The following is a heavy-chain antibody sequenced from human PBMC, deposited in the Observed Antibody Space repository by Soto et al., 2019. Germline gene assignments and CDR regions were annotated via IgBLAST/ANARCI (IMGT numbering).Heavy chain of an antibody. Sequence: EVQLVESGGGLVQPGGSLRLSCAASEFTFSSYWMHWVRQAPGKGLVWVSRINTDGSITTYADSVRGRFTISRDNAKNTLYLQMTSLRAEDTAMYYCARGVYGAHDLWGQGTPVTVSS. D-gene: IGHD4-17*01. CDR1: EFTFSSYW. J-gene: IGHJ4*02. CDR3: ARGVYGAHDL. CDR2: INTDGSIT. V-gene: IGHV3-74*03.